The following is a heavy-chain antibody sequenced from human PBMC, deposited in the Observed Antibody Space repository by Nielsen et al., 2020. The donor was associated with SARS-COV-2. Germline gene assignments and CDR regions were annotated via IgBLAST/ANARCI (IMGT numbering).Heavy chain of an antibody. CDR1: GFTFSSYD. CDR3: ARDLLGIVVVPGPYYYGMDV. Sequence: GESLKISCAASGFTFSSYDMHWVRQATGKGLEWVSAIGTAGDTYYPGSVKGRFTISRENAKNSLYLQMNSLRAGDTAVYYYARDLLGIVVVPGPYYYGMDVWGQGTTVTVSS. V-gene: IGHV3-13*04. CDR2: IGTAGDT. J-gene: IGHJ6*02. D-gene: IGHD2-15*01.